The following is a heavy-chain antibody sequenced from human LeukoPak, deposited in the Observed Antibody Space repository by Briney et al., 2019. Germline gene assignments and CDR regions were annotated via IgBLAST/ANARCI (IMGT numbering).Heavy chain of an antibody. CDR1: GYTFTSYG. J-gene: IGHJ4*02. Sequence: ASVKVSCKASGYTFTSYGISWVRQAPGQGLEWMGWISAYNGNTNYAQKLQGRVTMTTDTSTSTAYMELRSLRSDDTAVYYCARALFYDFWSGQGGYFDYWGQGTLVTVSS. D-gene: IGHD3-3*01. V-gene: IGHV1-18*01. CDR3: ARALFYDFWSGQGGYFDY. CDR2: ISAYNGNT.